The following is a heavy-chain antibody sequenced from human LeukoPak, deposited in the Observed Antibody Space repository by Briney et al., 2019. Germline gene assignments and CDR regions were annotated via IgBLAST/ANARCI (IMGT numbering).Heavy chain of an antibody. V-gene: IGHV3-53*01. CDR2: IYSGGST. J-gene: IGHJ5*02. Sequence: GGSLRLSCAASGFTVSSNYMSWVRQAPGKGLEWVSIIYSGGSTYYADSVKGRFTISRDNSKNTLYLQMNSLRAEDTAVYYCAKDVDQLLFGWFDPWGQGTLVTVSS. CDR3: AKDVDQLLFGWFDP. CDR1: GFTVSSNY. D-gene: IGHD2-2*01.